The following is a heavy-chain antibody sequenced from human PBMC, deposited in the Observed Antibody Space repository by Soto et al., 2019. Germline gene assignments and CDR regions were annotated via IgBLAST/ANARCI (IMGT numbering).Heavy chain of an antibody. J-gene: IGHJ2*01. V-gene: IGHV1-18*01. CDR1: GYTFTSYG. CDR3: ASVAAAAGFWSFDL. CDR2: ISAYNGNT. D-gene: IGHD6-13*01. Sequence: QVQLVQSGAEVKKPGASVKVSCKASGYTFTSYGISWVRQAPGQGLEWMGWISAYNGNTNYAQKLQGRVTMTTDTPTRPAYMELRRLRSDGTAVYYCASVAAAAGFWSFDLWGRGTLVTVSS.